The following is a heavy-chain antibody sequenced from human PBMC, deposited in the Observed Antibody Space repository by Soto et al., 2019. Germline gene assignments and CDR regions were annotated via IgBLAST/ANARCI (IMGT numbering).Heavy chain of an antibody. D-gene: IGHD3-22*01. Sequence: GGSLRLSCAASGFTFSNAWMSWVRQAPGKGLEWVGRIKSKTDGGTTDYAAPVKGRFTITRDDSKNSLYLQMNSLKTEDTAVYYCTTDSDYYDSSGYSFDYWGQGTLVTVSS. CDR1: GFTFSNAW. CDR2: IKSKTDGGTT. CDR3: TTDSDYYDSSGYSFDY. J-gene: IGHJ4*02. V-gene: IGHV3-15*01.